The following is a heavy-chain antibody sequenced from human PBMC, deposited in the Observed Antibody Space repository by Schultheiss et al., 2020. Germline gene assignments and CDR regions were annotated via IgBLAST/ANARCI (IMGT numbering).Heavy chain of an antibody. V-gene: IGHV3-30-3*01. Sequence: GESLKISCAASGFTFSSYAMHWVRQAPGKGLEWVAVISYDGSNKYYADSVKGRFTISRDNSKNTLYLQMNSLRAEDTAVYYCARESEYYDILTGYYSRYGMDVWGQGTTVTVSS. CDR1: GFTFSSYA. J-gene: IGHJ6*02. CDR2: ISYDGSNK. CDR3: ARESEYYDILTGYYSRYGMDV. D-gene: IGHD3-9*01.